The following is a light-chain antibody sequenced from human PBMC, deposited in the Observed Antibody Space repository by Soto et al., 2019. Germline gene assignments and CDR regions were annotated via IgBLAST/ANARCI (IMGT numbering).Light chain of an antibody. CDR2: EDT. V-gene: IGLV2-23*01. CDR1: RGDVGTYNL. J-gene: IGLJ2*01. Sequence: QSVLTQPASVSGSPGQSITISCIGTRGDVGTYNLVSWYQQHPDKAPKLIIYEDTKRPSGVSSRFSGSKSANTASLTISGLQAEDAADYYCCSYAGSYTLIFGGGTKLTVL. CDR3: CSYAGSYTLI.